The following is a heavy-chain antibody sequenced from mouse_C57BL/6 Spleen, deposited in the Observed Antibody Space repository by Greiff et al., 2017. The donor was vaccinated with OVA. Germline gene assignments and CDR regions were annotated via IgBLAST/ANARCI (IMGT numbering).Heavy chain of an antibody. D-gene: IGHD1-1*01. CDR3: AREGITTVVATDWYFDV. J-gene: IGHJ1*03. Sequence: VQLQQPGAELARPGASVKLSCKASGYTFTSYGISWVKQRTGQGLEWIGEIYPRSGNTYYNEKFKGKATLTADKSSSTAYMELRSLTSEDSAVYFCAREGITTVVATDWYFDVWGTGTTVTVSS. CDR2: IYPRSGNT. CDR1: GYTFTSYG. V-gene: IGHV1-81*01.